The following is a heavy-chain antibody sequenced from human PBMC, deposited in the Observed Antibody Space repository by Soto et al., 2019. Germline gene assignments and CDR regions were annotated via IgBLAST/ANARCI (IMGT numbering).Heavy chain of an antibody. Sequence: QLHLVQSGAVVKKPGASVTVSCSASGYPVTAYYMHWVRQAPGRGLEWMGGINPATGAAKYTQTFQGRVTMTRETSTGTVFMELRGLTSEDTAVFYCARGGGVGVAGSAAFDMWGQGTLVTVSS. CDR2: INPATGAA. CDR3: ARGGGVGVAGSAAFDM. CDR1: GYPVTAYY. J-gene: IGHJ3*02. D-gene: IGHD3-3*01. V-gene: IGHV1-2*02.